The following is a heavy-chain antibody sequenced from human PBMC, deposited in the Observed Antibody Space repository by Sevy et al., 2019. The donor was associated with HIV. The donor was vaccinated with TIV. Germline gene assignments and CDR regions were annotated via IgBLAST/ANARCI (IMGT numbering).Heavy chain of an antibody. CDR3: ARDTPRDGSTP. V-gene: IGHV1-69*13. CDR2: VIPIFGTT. Sequence: ASVKVSCKASGGTFSPYAISWVRQAPGQGLEWMGGVIPIFGTTKYAQKFQGRVTITADESTTTAYMELSSLRSDDTAVYYCARDTPRDGSTPWGQGTLVTVSS. CDR1: GGTFSPYA. J-gene: IGHJ4*02. D-gene: IGHD1-26*01.